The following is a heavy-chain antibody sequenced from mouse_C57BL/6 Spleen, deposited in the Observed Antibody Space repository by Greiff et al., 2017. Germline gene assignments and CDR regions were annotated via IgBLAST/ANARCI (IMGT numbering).Heavy chain of an antibody. D-gene: IGHD2-4*01. J-gene: IGHJ4*01. CDR3: ARPSYYDYDGYYAMDY. V-gene: IGHV1-26*01. Sequence: EVQLQQSGPELVKPGASVKISCKASGYTFTDYYMNWVKQSHGKSLEWIGDINPNNGGTSYNQKFKGKATLTVDKSSSTAYMALRSLTSEDSAVYYCARPSYYDYDGYYAMDYWGQGTSVTVSS. CDR1: GYTFTDYY. CDR2: INPNNGGT.